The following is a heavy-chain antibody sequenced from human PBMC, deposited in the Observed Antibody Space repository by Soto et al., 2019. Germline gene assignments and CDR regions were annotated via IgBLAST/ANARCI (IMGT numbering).Heavy chain of an antibody. CDR3: ASLGLGATTMGYYFDY. D-gene: IGHD1-26*01. V-gene: IGHV1-69*01. Sequence: QVQLVQSGAEVKKPGSSVKVSCKASGGTFSSYAISWVRQAPGQGLEWMGGIIPIFGTANYAQKFQGRVTITADESTSTAYMELSSLRSEDTAVYYCASLGLGATTMGYYFDYWGQGTLVTVSS. CDR2: IIPIFGTA. J-gene: IGHJ4*02. CDR1: GGTFSSYA.